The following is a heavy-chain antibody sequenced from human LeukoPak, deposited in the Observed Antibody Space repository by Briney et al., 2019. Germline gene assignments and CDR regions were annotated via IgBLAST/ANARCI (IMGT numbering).Heavy chain of an antibody. D-gene: IGHD3-9*01. CDR2: ISYDGSNK. CDR1: GFTFSSYG. V-gene: IGHV3-30*18. CDR3: AKEILRYFDWPKGAFDI. J-gene: IGHJ3*02. Sequence: GGSLRLPCAASGFTFSSYGMHWVRQAPGKGLEWVAVISYDGSNKYYADSVKGRFTISRDNSKNTLYLQMNRLRAKDKAVYYCAKEILRYFDWPKGAFDIWGQGTMVTVSS.